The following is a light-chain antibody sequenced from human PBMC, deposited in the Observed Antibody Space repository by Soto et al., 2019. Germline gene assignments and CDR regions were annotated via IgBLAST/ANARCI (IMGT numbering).Light chain of an antibody. V-gene: IGKV1-5*03. Sequence: DIQMTQSPSSVSASVGDRVNITCRASQDINSRLAWYQQKPGKAPKLLIYKASTLKSGVPSRFSGSGSGTEFTLTISSLQPDDFATYDCQHYNSYSEAFGQGTKGDIK. CDR1: QDINSR. J-gene: IGKJ1*01. CDR3: QHYNSYSEA. CDR2: KAS.